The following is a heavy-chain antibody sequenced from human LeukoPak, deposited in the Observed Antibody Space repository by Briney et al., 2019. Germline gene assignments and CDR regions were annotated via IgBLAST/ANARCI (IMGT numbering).Heavy chain of an antibody. D-gene: IGHD2-15*01. CDR2: ISYSGST. CDR1: GGSISPYY. CDR3: ARDRRGSGGSCYDY. Sequence: PSETLSLTCTVSGGSISPYYWNWIRQPPGKGLEWIGYISYSGSTNYNPSLKSRVTISVDTSRNQFSLKLTSVTAADTAVYYCARDRRGSGGSCYDYWGQGTLVTVSS. V-gene: IGHV4-59*01. J-gene: IGHJ4*02.